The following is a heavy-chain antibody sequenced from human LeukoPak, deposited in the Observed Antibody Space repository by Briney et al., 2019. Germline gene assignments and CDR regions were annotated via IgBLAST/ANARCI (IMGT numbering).Heavy chain of an antibody. D-gene: IGHD5-12*01. CDR2: ISYDGSNK. J-gene: IGHJ4*02. CDR3: AKGEYGGYDYFDY. V-gene: IGHV3-30*18. Sequence: PGRSLRLSCAASGFTFSSYGMHWVRQAPGKGLEWVAVISYDGSNKYYADSVKGRFTISRDNSKNTLYLQMNSLRAEDTAVYYCAKGEYGGYDYFDYWGQGTLVTVSS. CDR1: GFTFSSYG.